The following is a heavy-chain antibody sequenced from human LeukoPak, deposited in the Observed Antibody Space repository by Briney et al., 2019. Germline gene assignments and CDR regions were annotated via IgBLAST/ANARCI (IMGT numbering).Heavy chain of an antibody. CDR1: GYTFTSYG. CDR3: ARDHAPITYYYDSSGYYLGYFQH. Sequence: ASVKVSCKASGYTFTSYGISWVRQAPGQGLEWMGIINPSGGSTSYAQKFQGRVTMTRDMSTSTVYMELSSLRSEDTAVYYCARDHAPITYYYDSSGYYLGYFQHWGQGTLVTVSS. D-gene: IGHD3-22*01. J-gene: IGHJ1*01. CDR2: INPSGGST. V-gene: IGHV1-46*01.